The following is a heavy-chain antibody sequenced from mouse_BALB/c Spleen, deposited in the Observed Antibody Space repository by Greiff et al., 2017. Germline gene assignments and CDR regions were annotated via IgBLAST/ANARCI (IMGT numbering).Heavy chain of an antibody. D-gene: IGHD2-1*01. J-gene: IGHJ3*01. CDR3: TKDRHYGNYVAY. CDR1: GFSLTSYG. CDR2: IWAGGST. Sequence: QVQLKESGPGLVAPSQSLSITCTASGFSLTSYGVHWVRQPPGKGLEWLGVIWAGGSTNYNSALMSRLSIGKDNSKSDVFLKMNSLQTDDTAKYCCTKDRHYGNYVAYWGQGTLVTVSA. V-gene: IGHV2-9*02.